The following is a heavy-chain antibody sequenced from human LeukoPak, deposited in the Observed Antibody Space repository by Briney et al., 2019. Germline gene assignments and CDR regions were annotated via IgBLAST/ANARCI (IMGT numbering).Heavy chain of an antibody. CDR2: IHRCGST. CDR3: AGSFYYDSRGSFDY. Sequence: GGSLRLSCAASECTVSRRSIIWVRQAPGKGLEWVSLIHRCGSTYYADSVKDRFTISRDNSKNTLYLQMNTLRAEDTAVYYCAGSFYYDSRGSFDYWGQGTLVTVSS. J-gene: IGHJ4*02. D-gene: IGHD3-22*01. V-gene: IGHV3-53*01. CDR1: ECTVSRRS.